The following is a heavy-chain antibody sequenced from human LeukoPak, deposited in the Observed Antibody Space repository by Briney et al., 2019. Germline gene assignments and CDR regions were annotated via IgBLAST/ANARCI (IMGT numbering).Heavy chain of an antibody. D-gene: IGHD2-2*01. CDR1: GGSISGSSYY. CDR3: ARLDIVVVPAAPYYYYYMDV. J-gene: IGHJ6*03. Sequence: SETLSLTCTVSGGSISGSSYYWGWVRQPPGKGLEWIGYIYTSGSTNYNPSLKSRVTISVDTSKNQFSLKLSSVTAADTAVYYCARLDIVVVPAAPYYYYYMDVWGKGTTVTVSS. V-gene: IGHV4-61*05. CDR2: IYTSGST.